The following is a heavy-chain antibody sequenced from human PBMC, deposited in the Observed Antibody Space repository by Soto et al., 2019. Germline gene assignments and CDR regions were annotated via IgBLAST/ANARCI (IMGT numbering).Heavy chain of an antibody. D-gene: IGHD2-2*01. Sequence: ASVKVSCKASGYTFTGYYMHWVRQAPGQGLEWMGWINPNSGGTNYAQKFQGWVTMTRDTSISTAYMELSRLRSDDAAVYYCARGSPIVVVPADNSWFDPWGQGTLVTVSS. CDR1: GYTFTGYY. V-gene: IGHV1-2*04. CDR3: ARGSPIVVVPADNSWFDP. CDR2: INPNSGGT. J-gene: IGHJ5*02.